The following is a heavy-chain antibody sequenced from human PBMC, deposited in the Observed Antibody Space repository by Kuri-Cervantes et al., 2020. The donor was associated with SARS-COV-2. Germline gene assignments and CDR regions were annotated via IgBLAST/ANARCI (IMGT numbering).Heavy chain of an antibody. D-gene: IGHD3-22*01. V-gene: IGHV4-38-2*01. CDR1: GDSIKSGYF. CDR2: IYHSGST. J-gene: IGHJ4*02. CDR3: ARGAASITMIVVVGNFDY. Sequence: ESLKISCAVSGDSIKSGYFWGWIRQPPGKPMEWIASIYHSGSTYYNPSLQSRVTISVDKSKNQFSLKMNSLTAADTAVYYCARGAASITMIVVVGNFDYWGQGTLVTVSS.